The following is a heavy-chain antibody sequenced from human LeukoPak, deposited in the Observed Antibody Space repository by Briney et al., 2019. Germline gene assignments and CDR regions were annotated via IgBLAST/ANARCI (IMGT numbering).Heavy chain of an antibody. J-gene: IGHJ4*02. CDR3: AREWAAAGQFDY. Sequence: GGSLRLSCAASGFTFISHTVHWVRQAPGKGLEGVSSISSESTYIYYADSVKGRFTISRDNVKNSLYLQMTSLTAEDTAVYYCAREWAAAGQFDYWGQGTLVTVSS. D-gene: IGHD6-13*01. V-gene: IGHV3-21*01. CDR2: ISSESTYI. CDR1: GFTFISHT.